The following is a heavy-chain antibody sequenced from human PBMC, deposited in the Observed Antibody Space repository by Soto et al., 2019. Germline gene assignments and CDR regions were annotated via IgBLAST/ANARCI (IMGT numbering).Heavy chain of an antibody. CDR1: GFTVSSNY. D-gene: IGHD7-27*01. CDR2: IYSGGST. Sequence: GGSLRLSCAASGFTVSSNYMSWVRQAPGKGLEWVSVIYSGGSTYYADSVKGRFTISRDNSKNTLYLQMNSLRAEDTAVYYCARAPVRDWGSLFDFDYWGQGTLVTVSS. CDR3: ARAPVRDWGSLFDFDY. V-gene: IGHV3-66*01. J-gene: IGHJ4*02.